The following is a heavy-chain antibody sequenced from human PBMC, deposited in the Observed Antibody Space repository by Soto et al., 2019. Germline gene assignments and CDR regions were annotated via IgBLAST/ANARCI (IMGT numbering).Heavy chain of an antibody. CDR3: AREMEGSGYFNYYYYGMDV. Sequence: QPGGSLRLSCAASGFTFSSYAMHWVRQAPGKGLEWVAVISYDGSNKYYADSVKGRLTISRDNSKNTLYLQMNSLRAEDTAVYYCAREMEGSGYFNYYYYGMDVWGQGTTVTVSS. D-gene: IGHD3-3*01. CDR1: GFTFSSYA. V-gene: IGHV3-30-3*01. J-gene: IGHJ6*02. CDR2: ISYDGSNK.